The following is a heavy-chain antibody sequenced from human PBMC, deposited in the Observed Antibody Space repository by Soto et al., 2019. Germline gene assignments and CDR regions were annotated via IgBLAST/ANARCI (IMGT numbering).Heavy chain of an antibody. CDR1: GDSVTRNVW. CDR3: ARDAAVPGESDRFDY. Sequence: PSETLSLTCAVSGDSVTRNVWWSWVRQPPGKGLEWIGEAYHNGLTDYNPSLKSRVTMSVDTSKNEFSLKLTSLTAADTAIYYCARDAAVPGESDRFDYGGQGTLVTVAS. J-gene: IGHJ4*02. V-gene: IGHV4-4*02. CDR2: AYHNGLT. D-gene: IGHD6-19*01.